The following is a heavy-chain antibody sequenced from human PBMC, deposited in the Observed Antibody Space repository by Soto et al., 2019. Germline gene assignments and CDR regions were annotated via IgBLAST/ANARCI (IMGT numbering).Heavy chain of an antibody. V-gene: IGHV4-34*01. Sequence: SETLSLTCAVYGGSFSGYYWSWIRQPPGMGLEWIGEINHSGSTNYNPSLKSRVILSVDTSKNQFSLKLSSVSAADTAVYYCARGQWLVTYWGQGTLVTVSS. J-gene: IGHJ4*02. CDR1: GGSFSGYY. CDR2: INHSGST. CDR3: ARGQWLVTY. D-gene: IGHD6-19*01.